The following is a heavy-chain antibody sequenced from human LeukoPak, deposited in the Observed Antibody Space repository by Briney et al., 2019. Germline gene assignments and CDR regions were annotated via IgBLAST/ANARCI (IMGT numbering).Heavy chain of an antibody. J-gene: IGHJ4*02. CDR2: IYRTGST. V-gene: IGHV4-59*01. D-gene: IGHD5-12*01. CDR1: GGPISQYH. Sequence: TSETLSLLCSVSGGPISQYHWRWIRQPPGKGLEWIGYIYRTGSTSYNPALKSRVIMSVDTSQNQFSLKLRSVTAADTAVYYWARENSGYDYSPFYYWGQGILVTVSS. CDR3: ARENSGYDYSPFYY.